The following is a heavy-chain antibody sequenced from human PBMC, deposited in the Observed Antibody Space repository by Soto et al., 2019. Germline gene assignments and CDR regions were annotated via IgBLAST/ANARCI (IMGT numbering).Heavy chain of an antibody. J-gene: IGHJ4*02. Sequence: GGSLRLSCAASGFTVSTNYMSWVRQAPGKGLEWVSVLYSGGGTFYADSVKGRFTVSRDDSKNTMFLQMNNLSAGDTAMYYCARDPYYYPSGGVYWGQGTLVTVSS. CDR3: ARDPYYYPSGGVY. CDR2: LYSGGGT. CDR1: GFTVSTNY. V-gene: IGHV3-53*01. D-gene: IGHD3-10*01.